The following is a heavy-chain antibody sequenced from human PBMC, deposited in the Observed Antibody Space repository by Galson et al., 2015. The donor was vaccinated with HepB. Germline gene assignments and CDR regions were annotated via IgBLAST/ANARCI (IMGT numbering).Heavy chain of an antibody. CDR2: IRQDGSDK. CDR3: VRDSYTNFWHQSGEDY. Sequence: SLRLSCAASGFTFGSYWMTWVRQAPGKGLEWVANIRQDGSDKYYVDSVKGRFTISRDNAKNSLYLQMNSLRAEDTAVYYCVRDSYTNFWHQSGEDYWGQGTLVTVSS. V-gene: IGHV3-7*01. D-gene: IGHD2-2*02. CDR1: GFTFGSYW. J-gene: IGHJ4*02.